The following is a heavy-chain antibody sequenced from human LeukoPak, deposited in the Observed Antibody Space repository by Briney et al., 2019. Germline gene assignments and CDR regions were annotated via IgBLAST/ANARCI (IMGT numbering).Heavy chain of an antibody. V-gene: IGHV1-2*02. Sequence: AASVKVSCKASGYTFTGYYMHWVRQAPGQGLEWMGWINPNSGGTNYSQKFQGRVTMTRDTSINTAYMELSRLRSDDTAVYYCASQAGYYYYMDVWGKGTTVTVSS. D-gene: IGHD6-13*01. CDR3: ASQAGYYYYMDV. CDR1: GYTFTGYY. J-gene: IGHJ6*03. CDR2: INPNSGGT.